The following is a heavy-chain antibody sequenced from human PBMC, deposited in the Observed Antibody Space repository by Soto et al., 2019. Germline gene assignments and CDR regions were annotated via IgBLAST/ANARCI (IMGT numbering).Heavy chain of an antibody. CDR3: ANEPSIAARYFQH. V-gene: IGHV3-23*01. CDR1: GFTFSSYA. J-gene: IGHJ1*01. D-gene: IGHD6-6*01. CDR2: ISGSGGST. Sequence: GESLKISCAASGFTFSSYAMSWVRQAPGKGLEWVSAISGSGGSTYYADSVKGRFTISRDNSKNTLYLQMNSLRAEDTAVYYCANEPSIAARYFQHWGQGTLVTVSS.